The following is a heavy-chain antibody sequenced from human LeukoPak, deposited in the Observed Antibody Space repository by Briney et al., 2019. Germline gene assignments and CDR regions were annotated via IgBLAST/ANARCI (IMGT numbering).Heavy chain of an antibody. CDR2: ISSGATTT. CDR3: AKGGPLGYCTSTSCYTVFH. CDR1: GFTLTSDS. D-gene: IGHD2-2*02. Sequence: GGSLRLSCAASGFTLTSDSMNWVRQAPGKGLEWISYISSGATTTYYADSVKGRFTISRDNSKNTLYLQMNSLRAEDTALYYCAKGGPLGYCTSTSCYTVFHWGQGTLVTVSS. V-gene: IGHV3-48*01. J-gene: IGHJ4*02.